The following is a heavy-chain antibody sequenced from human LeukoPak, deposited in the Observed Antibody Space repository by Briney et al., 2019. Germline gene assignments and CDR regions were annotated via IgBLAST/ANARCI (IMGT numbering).Heavy chain of an antibody. V-gene: IGHV3-33*08. CDR3: ARVGYNSGWYEY. CDR2: IWEDGTNI. CDR1: GFTFSSYT. Sequence: PGGSLRLSCAASGFTFSSYTMNWVRQAPGKGLEWVAVIWEDGTNIRYADSVKGRFTISRDNSKNTLYLQMNRLRAEDTAVYYCARVGYNSGWYEYWGQGTLVTVSS. J-gene: IGHJ4*02. D-gene: IGHD6-19*01.